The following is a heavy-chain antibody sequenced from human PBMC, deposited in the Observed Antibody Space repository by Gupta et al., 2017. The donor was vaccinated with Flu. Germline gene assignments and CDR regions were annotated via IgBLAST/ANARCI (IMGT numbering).Heavy chain of an antibody. CDR1: GFIFSDYY. D-gene: IGHD5-12*01. Sequence: QLVESGGGLFRPGGSLRLSCVASGFIFSDYYMSWFRQAPGKGLEWVSYISSSGHSIYYADSVKGRFTISRDDAKNSVYLQMNSLRAEDSAVYYCARGSGAWLRYFDLWGRGTLVTVSS. J-gene: IGHJ2*01. CDR2: ISSSGHSI. V-gene: IGHV3-11*01. CDR3: ARGSGAWLRYFDL.